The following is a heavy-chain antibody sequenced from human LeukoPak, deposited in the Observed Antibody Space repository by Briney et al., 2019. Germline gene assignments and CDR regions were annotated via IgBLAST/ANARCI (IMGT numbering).Heavy chain of an antibody. CDR2: IRYDGSNK. CDR3: AKDHPTVLGY. CDR1: GFTFCIYG. V-gene: IGHV3-30*02. Sequence: GGSLRLSCAASGFTFCIYGMHWVRQAPGKGLEWVAFIRYDGSNKYYADSVKGRFTISRDNSKNTLYLQMNSLRAEDTAVYYCAKDHPTVLGYWGQGTLVTVSS. J-gene: IGHJ4*02. D-gene: IGHD4-11*01.